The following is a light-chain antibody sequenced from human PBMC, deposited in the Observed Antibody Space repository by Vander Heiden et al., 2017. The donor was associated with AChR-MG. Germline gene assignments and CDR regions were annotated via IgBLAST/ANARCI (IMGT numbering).Light chain of an antibody. CDR2: GDN. V-gene: IGLV1-40*01. CDR1: NSTVGAAYG. J-gene: IGLJ3*02. Sequence: QSVLTKPPPVAGAPGQGVTIACTGSNSTVGAAYGVHWYQQLPGTAPILLIYGDNNRPSGVPDRFSGSRSGPSASLAITGLQAEDEADYYCHSYDNSLSGSVFGGGTKVTVL. CDR3: HSYDNSLSGSV.